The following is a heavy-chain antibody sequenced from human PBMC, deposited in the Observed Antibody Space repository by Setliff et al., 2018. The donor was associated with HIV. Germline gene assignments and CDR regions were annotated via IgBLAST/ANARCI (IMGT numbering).Heavy chain of an antibody. Sequence: ASETLSLTCTVSGGSISSYYWSWIRLPAGKGLEWIGRIYSSGSTNYNPSLKSRLTMSVDMTKNQFSLKLSPVTAADTAVYYCARVGGSGSHDYWGQGTLVTVSS. CDR2: IYSSGST. J-gene: IGHJ4*02. D-gene: IGHD6-19*01. CDR1: GGSISSYY. V-gene: IGHV4-4*07. CDR3: ARVGGSGSHDY.